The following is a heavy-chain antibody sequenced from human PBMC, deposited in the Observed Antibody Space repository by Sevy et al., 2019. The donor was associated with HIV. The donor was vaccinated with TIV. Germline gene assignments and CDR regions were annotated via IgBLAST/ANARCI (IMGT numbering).Heavy chain of an antibody. CDR2: INSDGSST. CDR1: GITLTPYW. CDR3: SRRLYYYDMRGHQEPGDY. V-gene: IGHV3-74*01. J-gene: IGHJ4*02. Sequence: GGSLRLSCAASGITLTPYWMHWVRQVPGKGLVWVSRINSDGSSTSYAESVKGRFTISRDNGKNTLYLQMKSLRVEDTAVYFCSRRLYYYDMRGHQEPGDYWGQGVLVTVSS. D-gene: IGHD3-22*01.